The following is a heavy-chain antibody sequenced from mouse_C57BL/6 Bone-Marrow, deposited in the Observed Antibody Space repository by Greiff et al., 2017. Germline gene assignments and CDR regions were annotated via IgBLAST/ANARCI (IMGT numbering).Heavy chain of an antibody. J-gene: IGHJ1*03. CDR2: IDPENGDT. CDR1: GFNIKDDY. CDR3: TERYFDV. Sequence: EVKLMESGAELVRPGASVKLSCTASGFNIKDDYMHWVKQRPEQGLEWIGWIDPENGDTEYASKFQGKATITADTSSNTAYLQRSSLTSEDTAVYYCTERYFDVWGTGTTVTVSS. V-gene: IGHV14-4*01.